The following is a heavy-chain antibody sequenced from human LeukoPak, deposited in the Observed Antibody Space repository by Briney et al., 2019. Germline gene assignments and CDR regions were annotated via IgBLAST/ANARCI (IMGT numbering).Heavy chain of an antibody. J-gene: IGHJ6*03. CDR2: IWYDGSNK. CDR1: GFTFSSYG. D-gene: IGHD1-14*01. CDR3: AKAQPLRYYYMDV. Sequence: PGRSLRLSCAASGFTFSSYGMHWVRQAPGKGLEWVAVIWYDGSNKYYADSVKGRFTISRDNPKNTLYLQMNSLRAEDTAVYYCAKAQPLRYYYMDVWGKGTTVTVSS. V-gene: IGHV3-33*06.